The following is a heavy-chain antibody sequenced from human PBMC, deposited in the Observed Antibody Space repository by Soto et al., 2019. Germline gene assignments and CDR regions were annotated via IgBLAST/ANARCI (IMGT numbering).Heavy chain of an antibody. CDR2: IYYSGST. CDR3: ARRERAAGTDWWFDP. D-gene: IGHD6-13*01. V-gene: IGHV4-39*01. CDR1: GGSISSSSFH. J-gene: IGHJ5*02. Sequence: PSETLSLTCTVSGGSISSSSFHGCWIRQPPGKGLEWIGCIYYSGSTYYSPSLKSRVTISVDTSKNQFSLKLSSVTAADTAVYYCARRERAAGTDWWFDPWGQG.